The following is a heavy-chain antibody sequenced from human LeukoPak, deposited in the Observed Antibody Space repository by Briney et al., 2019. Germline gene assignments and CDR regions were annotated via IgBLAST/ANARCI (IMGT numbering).Heavy chain of an antibody. CDR3: ARSIGLTGGGVDV. D-gene: IGHD3-9*01. J-gene: IGHJ6*01. V-gene: IGHV3-11*01. Sequence: PGGSLRHSCAASRFTLSDYNINWVRPAPGRGVEWVSYITYSGDTIHYAESVKGRLTISRDKTKNSLYLQMNRPRAEDTAVYYCARSIGLTGGGVDVWGEGTTVSASS. CDR1: RFTLSDYN. CDR2: ITYSGDTI.